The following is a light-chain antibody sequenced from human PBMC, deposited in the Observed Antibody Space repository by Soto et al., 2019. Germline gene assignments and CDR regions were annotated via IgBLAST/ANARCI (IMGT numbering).Light chain of an antibody. Sequence: SVLTQPASVSGSPGRSITISCTGTSSDVGGYNYVSWYQHHPGKAPKLMIHEVSDRPSGISNRFSGSKSGDTASLTISGLQAEDEADYYCSSYRSDTTYVFGTGTKVTVL. J-gene: IGLJ1*01. CDR2: EVS. V-gene: IGLV2-14*01. CDR3: SSYRSDTTYV. CDR1: SSDVGGYNY.